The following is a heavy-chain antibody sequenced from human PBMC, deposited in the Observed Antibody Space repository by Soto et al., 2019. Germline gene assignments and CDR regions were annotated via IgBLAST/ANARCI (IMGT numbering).Heavy chain of an antibody. CDR1: GGSISSYY. D-gene: IGHD6-13*01. CDR2: IFYSGST. V-gene: IGHV4-59*01. CDR3: ARGGSRWYPYGMDV. J-gene: IGHJ6*02. Sequence: SETLSLTCTVSGGSISSYYWSWIRQPPGKGLEWIGYIFYSGSTNYNPSLKSRVTMSVDTSKNQFSLKLSSVTAADTAVYYCARGGSRWYPYGMDVWGQGTTVTVSS.